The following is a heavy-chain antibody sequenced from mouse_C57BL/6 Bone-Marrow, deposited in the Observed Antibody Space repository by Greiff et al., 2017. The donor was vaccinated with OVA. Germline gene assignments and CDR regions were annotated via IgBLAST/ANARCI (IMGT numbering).Heavy chain of an antibody. CDR2: ISSGGDYI. CDR1: GFTFSSYA. D-gene: IGHD1-1*01. CDR3: TRDYYGRVDY. Sequence: EVKVEESGEGLVKPGGSLKLSCAASGFTFSSYAMSWVRQTPEKRLEWVAYISSGGDYIYYADTVKGRFTISRDNARNTLYLQMSSLKSEDTAMYYCTRDYYGRVDYWGQGTTLTVSS. V-gene: IGHV5-9-1*02. J-gene: IGHJ2*01.